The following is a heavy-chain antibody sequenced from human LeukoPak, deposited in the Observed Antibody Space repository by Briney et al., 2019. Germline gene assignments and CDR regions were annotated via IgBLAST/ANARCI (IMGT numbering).Heavy chain of an antibody. Sequence: SETPSLTCTVSGGSISSYYWGWIRQPPGKGLEWIGSIYYSGSTYYNPSLRSRVTISVDTSKNQFSLKLSSATAADTAVYYCARRPSSSWRFDYWGQGTLVTVSS. J-gene: IGHJ4*02. CDR1: GGSISSYY. CDR3: ARRPSSSWRFDY. V-gene: IGHV4-39*01. D-gene: IGHD6-13*01. CDR2: IYYSGST.